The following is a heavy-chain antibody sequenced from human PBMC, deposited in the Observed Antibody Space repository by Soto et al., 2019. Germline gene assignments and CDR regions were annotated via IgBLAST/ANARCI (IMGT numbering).Heavy chain of an antibody. CDR3: ARLNYGGNPLDY. V-gene: IGHV1-2*02. D-gene: IGHD4-17*01. Sequence: ASVKVSCKXSGYTFTGHYLHWVRQAPGQGLEWMGWINPNSGDTNYAQKFHGRVTMSRDTSISTAYLELSSLRSDDTAVYYCARLNYGGNPLDYWGQGALVTVSS. CDR2: INPNSGDT. CDR1: GYTFTGHY. J-gene: IGHJ4*02.